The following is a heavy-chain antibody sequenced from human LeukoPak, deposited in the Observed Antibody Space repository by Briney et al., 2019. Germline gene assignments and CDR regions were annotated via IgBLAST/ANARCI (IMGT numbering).Heavy chain of an antibody. CDR1: GFTFSNYL. Sequence: PGGSLRLSCAASGFTFSNYLMHWVRQAPGKGLVWVSRIDADGVGTNYADSVKGRFTVSRDNAKNMLFLQMNSLRGEDTAVYYCARDGHHYDHDVWGKGTTVTISS. J-gene: IGHJ6*04. V-gene: IGHV3-74*01. CDR3: ARDGHHYDHDV. D-gene: IGHD3-22*01. CDR2: IDADGVGT.